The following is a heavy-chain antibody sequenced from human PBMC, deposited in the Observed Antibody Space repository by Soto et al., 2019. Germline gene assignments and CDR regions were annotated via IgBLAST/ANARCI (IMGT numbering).Heavy chain of an antibody. J-gene: IGHJ3*02. Sequence: ASVKVSCKVSGYTLTELSMHWVRQAPGKGLEWMGGFDPEDGETIYAQKFQGRVTMTEDTSTDTAYMELSSLRSEDTAVYYCATGPVITMVRGVMSAFDIWGQGTMVTVSS. V-gene: IGHV1-24*01. CDR1: GYTLTELS. CDR3: ATGPVITMVRGVMSAFDI. D-gene: IGHD3-10*01. CDR2: FDPEDGET.